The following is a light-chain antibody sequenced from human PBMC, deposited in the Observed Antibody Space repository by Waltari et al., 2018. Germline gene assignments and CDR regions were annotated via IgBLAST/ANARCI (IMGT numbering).Light chain of an antibody. Sequence: EIVLTQSPATLSLSPGATATLPCRASQSVGTYLAWYQQKPGQAPRLLIYDASNRATGSPARFRGSGSGTDFTLTISSLEAEDFAVYYCQQRSSWTPHTFGQGARLEIK. CDR3: QQRSSWTPHT. CDR2: DAS. V-gene: IGKV3-11*01. J-gene: IGKJ2*01. CDR1: QSVGTY.